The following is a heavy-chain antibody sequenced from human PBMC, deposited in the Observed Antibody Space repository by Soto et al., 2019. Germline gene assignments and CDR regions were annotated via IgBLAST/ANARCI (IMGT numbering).Heavy chain of an antibody. J-gene: IGHJ4*02. Sequence: SETLSLTCTVFGGSISSYYWSWIRQPPGKGLEWIGYIYYSGSTNYNPSLKSRVTISVDTSKNQFSLKLSSVTAADTAVYYCARWASPIAAAGANFDYWGQGTLVTVSS. CDR2: IYYSGST. D-gene: IGHD6-13*01. CDR3: ARWASPIAAAGANFDY. V-gene: IGHV4-59*01. CDR1: GGSISSYY.